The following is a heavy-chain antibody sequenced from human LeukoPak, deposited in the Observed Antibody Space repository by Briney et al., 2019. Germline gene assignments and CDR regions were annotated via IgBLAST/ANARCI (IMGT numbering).Heavy chain of an antibody. Sequence: ASVKVSCKASGYTFTGYYMHWVRQAPGQGLEWMGWINPNSGGTNYAQKFQGWVTMTRDTSISTAYMELSRLRSDDTAVYYCARGSHPSGWFGELLRSTKKPRRVANWFDPWGQGTLVTVSS. CDR2: INPNSGGT. J-gene: IGHJ5*02. CDR1: GYTFTGYY. D-gene: IGHD3-10*01. V-gene: IGHV1-2*04. CDR3: ARGSHPSGWFGELLRSTKKPRRVANWFDP.